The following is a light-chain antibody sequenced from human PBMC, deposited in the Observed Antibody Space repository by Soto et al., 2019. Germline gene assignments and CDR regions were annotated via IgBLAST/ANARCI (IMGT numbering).Light chain of an antibody. CDR2: ATS. V-gene: IGKV3-15*01. Sequence: EIVLTQSPATLYVSPGETATPSCRASQSLSSNVAWYQQRPRQAPRLLIYATSSRASDVPARFSGTGSGTEFTLTIASLQSEDFAIYYCQQYNHWPRMLSFGGGTKVDIK. CDR3: QQYNHWPRMLS. CDR1: QSLSSN. J-gene: IGKJ4*01.